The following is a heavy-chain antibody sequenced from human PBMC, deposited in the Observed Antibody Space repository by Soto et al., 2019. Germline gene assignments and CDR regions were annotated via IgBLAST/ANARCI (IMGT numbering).Heavy chain of an antibody. CDR3: ARTTVAGKFPYYFDY. D-gene: IGHD6-19*01. Sequence: PGGSLRLSCVASGFTFSRFWMSWVRQAPGKGLEWVANIKEDGSETYYVDSVKGRFTISRDNTKNSLYLQMNSLRVEDTGVYYCARTTVAGKFPYYFDYWGQGTLVTVSS. CDR1: GFTFSRFW. J-gene: IGHJ4*02. CDR2: IKEDGSET. V-gene: IGHV3-7*03.